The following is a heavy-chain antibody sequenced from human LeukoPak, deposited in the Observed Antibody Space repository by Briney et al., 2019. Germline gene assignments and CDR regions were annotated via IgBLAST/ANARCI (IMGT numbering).Heavy chain of an antibody. J-gene: IGHJ3*02. D-gene: IGHD2-21*02. CDR3: ARLHIVEVTAHDAFDI. CDR2: ISSSSSYI. V-gene: IGHV3-21*01. CDR1: GFTFSSYS. Sequence: KPGGSLRLSCAASGFTFSSYSMNWVRQAPGKGLEWVSSISSSSSYIYYADSVKGRFTISRDNAKNSLYLQMNSLRAEDTAVYYCARLHIVEVTAHDAFDIWGQGTMVTVSS.